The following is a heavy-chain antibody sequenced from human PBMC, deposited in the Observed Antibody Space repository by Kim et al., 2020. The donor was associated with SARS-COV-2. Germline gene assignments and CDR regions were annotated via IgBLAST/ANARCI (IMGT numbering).Heavy chain of an antibody. J-gene: IGHJ4*02. V-gene: IGHV3-21*01. CDR3: ATKEGAIMYK. CDR1: GFSFNRYS. Sequence: GGSLRLSCSASGFSFNRYSMNWVRQAPGKGLEWVSSINSVGTFTPYGDSVKGRFTISRDNAKNSLYLQMNSLTAEDTAVYYCATKEGAIMYKWGPGTPVTVSS. CDR2: INSVGTFT. D-gene: IGHD3-16*01.